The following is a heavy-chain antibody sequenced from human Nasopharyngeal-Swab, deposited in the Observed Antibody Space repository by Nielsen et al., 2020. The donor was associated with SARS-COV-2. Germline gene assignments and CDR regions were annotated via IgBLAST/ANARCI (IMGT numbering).Heavy chain of an antibody. V-gene: IGHV3-30*02. CDR1: GFTFSSYD. J-gene: IGHJ3*02. Sequence: GGSLRLSCAASGFTFSSYDLHWVRQAPGKGLEWVAFIWYDGSNKYYADSVKGRFTISSDNSKNTLYLQMNSLRAEDTAVYYCATEGWEDDAFDIWGQGTMVTVSS. D-gene: IGHD1-26*01. CDR2: IWYDGSNK. CDR3: ATEGWEDDAFDI.